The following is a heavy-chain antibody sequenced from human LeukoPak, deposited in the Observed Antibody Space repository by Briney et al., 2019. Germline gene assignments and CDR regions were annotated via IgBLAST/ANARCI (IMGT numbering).Heavy chain of an antibody. CDR2: IKQDGSEK. J-gene: IGHJ4*02. CDR3: ARRRYYDILTGYYPFDY. CDR1: GFTFSSYW. Sequence: GGSLRLSCAAPGFTFSSYWVSSVRQAPGKGLEWVANIKQDGSEKYYVDSVKGRFTISRDNAKNSLYLQMNSLRAEDTAVYYCARRRYYDILTGYYPFDYWGQGTLVTVSS. D-gene: IGHD3-9*01. V-gene: IGHV3-7*01.